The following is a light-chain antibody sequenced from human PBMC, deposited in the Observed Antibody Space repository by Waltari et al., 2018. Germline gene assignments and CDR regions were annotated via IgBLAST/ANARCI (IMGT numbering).Light chain of an antibody. CDR2: DAS. CDR3: QQRRTWPLT. CDR1: QSVSYY. V-gene: IGKV3-11*01. Sequence: EIVLTQSPPTLSLSPGERATLSCSASQSVSYYLAWYQQRPGQAPRLLIYDASSRATGIPARFSGSGSETDFTLTISSLEPEDFAVYYCQQRRTWPLTFGGGTKVEI. J-gene: IGKJ4*01.